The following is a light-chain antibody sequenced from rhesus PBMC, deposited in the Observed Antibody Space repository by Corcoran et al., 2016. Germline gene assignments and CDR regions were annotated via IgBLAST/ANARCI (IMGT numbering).Light chain of an antibody. CDR3: QQGNSNPRT. Sequence: DIQMSQSPSSLSASVGDRVTITCRASQGISSYLNWYQQKPGKAPKLLIYYANSLASGVPSRFSGSGSGTEFTLTISSLQTEDFATYYCQQGNSNPRTFGQGTKVEIK. CDR2: YAN. J-gene: IGKJ1*01. CDR1: QGISSY. V-gene: IGKV1-32*02.